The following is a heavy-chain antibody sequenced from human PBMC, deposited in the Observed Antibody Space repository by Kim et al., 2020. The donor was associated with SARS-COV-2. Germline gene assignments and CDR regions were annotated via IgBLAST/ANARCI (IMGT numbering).Heavy chain of an antibody. Sequence: ASVKVSCKASGYTFTGYYMHWVRQAPGQGLEWMGWINPNSGGTNYAQKFQGRVTMTRDTSISTAYMELSRLRSDDTAVYYCARGDYGSGSYGLFYYYYGMDVWGQGTTVTVSS. J-gene: IGHJ6*02. V-gene: IGHV1-2*02. D-gene: IGHD3-10*01. CDR1: GYTFTGYY. CDR2: INPNSGGT. CDR3: ARGDYGSGSYGLFYYYYGMDV.